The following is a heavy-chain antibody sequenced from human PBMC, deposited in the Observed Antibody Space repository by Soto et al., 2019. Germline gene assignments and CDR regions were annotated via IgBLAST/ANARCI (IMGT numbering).Heavy chain of an antibody. J-gene: IGHJ6*02. Sequence: GGSLRFSCTAYGFTFSTHGINWVRQAPGKGLEWVSYISGSSRVIYHADSVKGRFTISRDNAENSLYLQMNSLRDEDTAVYYCARSIEAARDGMDVWGQGTTVTVSS. CDR2: ISGSSRVI. V-gene: IGHV3-48*02. D-gene: IGHD1-26*01. CDR3: ARSIEAARDGMDV. CDR1: GFTFSTHG.